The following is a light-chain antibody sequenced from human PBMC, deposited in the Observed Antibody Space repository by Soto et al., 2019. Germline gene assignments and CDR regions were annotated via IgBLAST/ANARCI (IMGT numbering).Light chain of an antibody. CDR3: QHYGSSSWT. CDR1: QSVTSNY. CDR2: WAS. V-gene: IGKV3-20*01. J-gene: IGKJ1*01. Sequence: EIVLAQSPGTLSLSPGERATLTCRASQSVTSNYLAWYQQKPGQAPRLLILWASSRATGSPDKFSGSGSGTDFTLTISRLEPDDFAVYYCQHYGSSSWTFGQGTKVDIK.